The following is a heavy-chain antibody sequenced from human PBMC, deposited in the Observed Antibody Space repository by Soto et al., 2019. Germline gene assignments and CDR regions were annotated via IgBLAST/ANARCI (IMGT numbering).Heavy chain of an antibody. Sequence: GGSLRLSCAASGFTFSNYGMHWVRQAPGKGLEWVAVISYDGSNEYYADSVKGRFTISRDNSKNTLYLQMNSLRAEDTAVYYCAKLVEYCSGGSCQDYWGQGTLVTVSS. CDR1: GFTFSNYG. V-gene: IGHV3-30*18. D-gene: IGHD2-15*01. CDR3: AKLVEYCSGGSCQDY. CDR2: ISYDGSNE. J-gene: IGHJ4*02.